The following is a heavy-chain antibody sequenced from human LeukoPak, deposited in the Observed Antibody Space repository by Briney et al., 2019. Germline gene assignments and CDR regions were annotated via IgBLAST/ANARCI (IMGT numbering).Heavy chain of an antibody. Sequence: GGSLRLSCAASGFTFSSYWMSWVRQAPGKGLEWVGNIKQDGSEKYYVDSVKGRFTISRDNAKNSLYLQMNSLRAEDTAVYYCARVSRDIVVVVAATEQHFDYWGQGTLVTVSS. CDR3: ARVSRDIVVVVAATEQHFDY. V-gene: IGHV3-7*01. D-gene: IGHD2-15*01. CDR2: IKQDGSEK. CDR1: GFTFSSYW. J-gene: IGHJ4*02.